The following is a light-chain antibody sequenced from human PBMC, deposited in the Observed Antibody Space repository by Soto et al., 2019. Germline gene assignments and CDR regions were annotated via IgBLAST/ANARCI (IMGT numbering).Light chain of an antibody. J-gene: IGKJ3*01. CDR2: AAS. Sequence: DIQLTQSPSFLSASVGDRVTITCRASQGISSFLAWYQQKPAKAPELLIFAASTLQNGVPSRFSGSGSGTEFTLTISSLQPEDFATYYCLHLNSYTPDTFGPGSPVDVE. V-gene: IGKV1-9*01. CDR1: QGISSF. CDR3: LHLNSYTPDT.